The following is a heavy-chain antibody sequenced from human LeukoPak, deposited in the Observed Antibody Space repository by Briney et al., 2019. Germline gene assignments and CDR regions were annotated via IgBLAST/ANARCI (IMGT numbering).Heavy chain of an antibody. CDR2: ISSSGSTI. D-gene: IGHD4-17*01. CDR1: GFTFSDYY. Sequence: PGGSLILSCAASGFTFSDYYMSWIRQAPGKGLEWVSYISSSGSTIYYADSVKGRFTISRDNAKNSLYLQMNSLRAEDTAVYYCARVGNGDYRYYFYMDVWGKGTTVTISS. J-gene: IGHJ6*03. CDR3: ARVGNGDYRYYFYMDV. V-gene: IGHV3-11*01.